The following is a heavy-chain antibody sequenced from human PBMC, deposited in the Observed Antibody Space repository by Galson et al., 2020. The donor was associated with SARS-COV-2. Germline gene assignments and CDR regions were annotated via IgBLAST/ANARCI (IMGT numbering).Heavy chain of an antibody. CDR1: GFTVSSNY. Sequence: GESLKISCAASGFTVSSNYMSWVRQAPGKGLEWVSVIHPGGATYYADSAKGRFTISRANSNNLVYLQMNSLRAEDTAMYYCARDPGYGLGVDYGDYWGQGTLVTVTS. CDR2: IHPGGAT. D-gene: IGHD3-10*01. CDR3: ARDPGYGLGVDYGDY. J-gene: IGHJ4*02. V-gene: IGHV3-66*02.